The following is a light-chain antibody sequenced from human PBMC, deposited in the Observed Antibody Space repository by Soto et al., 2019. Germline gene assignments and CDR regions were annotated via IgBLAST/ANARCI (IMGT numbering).Light chain of an antibody. CDR1: SSDIGTYNL. CDR2: EGS. V-gene: IGLV2-23*01. J-gene: IGLJ1*01. Sequence: QSALTQPASVSGSPGQSITISCTGTSSDIGTYNLVSWYQQHPDKAPKLMIYEGSKRPSGLSNRFSGSKSCNTASMTISGLQAEDEADYYCCSYAGSSTPYVFGTGTKVTVL. CDR3: CSYAGSSTPYV.